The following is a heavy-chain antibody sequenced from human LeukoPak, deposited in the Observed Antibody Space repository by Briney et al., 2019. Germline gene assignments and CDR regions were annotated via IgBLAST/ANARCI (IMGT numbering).Heavy chain of an antibody. J-gene: IGHJ4*02. CDR1: GGSISSSSYY. CDR3: ARRGNYDFWRGYGALSYYFDY. D-gene: IGHD3-3*01. Sequence: ASEALSLTCTVSGGSISSSSYYWGWIRQPPGKGLEWIGSIYYSGSTYYNPSLKSRVTISVDTSKNQFSLKLSSVTAADTAVYYCARRGNYDFWRGYGALSYYFDYWGQGTLVTVSS. V-gene: IGHV4-39*01. CDR2: IYYSGST.